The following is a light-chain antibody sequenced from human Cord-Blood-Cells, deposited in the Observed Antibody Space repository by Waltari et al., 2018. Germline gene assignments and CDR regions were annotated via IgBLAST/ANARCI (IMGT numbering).Light chain of an antibody. CDR2: KAS. CDR1: QSISSW. Sequence: DIQMTQSPSTLSASVGDRLTITCRARQSISSWLAWYQQKPGKAPRLLIYKASSLASGVPSRFSGSGSGTEFTLTISSLQPDDFATYYCQQYNSYPYTFGQGTKLEIK. J-gene: IGKJ2*01. V-gene: IGKV1-5*03. CDR3: QQYNSYPYT.